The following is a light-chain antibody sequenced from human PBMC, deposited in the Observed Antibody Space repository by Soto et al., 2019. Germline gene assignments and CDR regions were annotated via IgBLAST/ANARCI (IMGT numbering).Light chain of an antibody. J-gene: IGKJ1*01. CDR2: GAS. CDR1: ESVSGTY. Sequence: EIVLTQSPGTLSLSPGERVTLSCRASESVSGTYLTWYQQKPGQAPRLLIFGASSRATGIPDRFSGRGSGTDFTLTINRLEPEAFAVYYCQHYDSSQWTFGQGTKVDIK. V-gene: IGKV3-20*01. CDR3: QHYDSSQWT.